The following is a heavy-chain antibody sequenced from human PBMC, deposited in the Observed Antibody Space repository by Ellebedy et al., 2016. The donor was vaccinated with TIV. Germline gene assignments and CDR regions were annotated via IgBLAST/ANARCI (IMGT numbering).Heavy chain of an antibody. J-gene: IGHJ4*02. D-gene: IGHD2-21*02. CDR2: ISYHGSNK. CDR3: AKGLNCGGDCLPHPADY. Sequence: GGSLRLSCAASGFTFSSYGMHWVRQAPGKGLEWVSVISYHGSNKYYADSVKGRFTISRDNSKNTLYLQMNSLRAEDTAVYYCAKGLNCGGDCLPHPADYWGQGTLVTVSS. V-gene: IGHV3-30*18. CDR1: GFTFSSYG.